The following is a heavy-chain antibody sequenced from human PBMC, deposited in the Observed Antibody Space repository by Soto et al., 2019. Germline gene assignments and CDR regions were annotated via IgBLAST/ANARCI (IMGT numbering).Heavy chain of an antibody. CDR2: IYCSGST. CDR1: GGSSSSGGYY. Sequence: SETLSLTFTVSGGSSSSGGYYWSWIRQHPGKGLEWIGYIYCSGSTYYNPSLKSRVTISVDTSKNQFSLKLSSVTAADTAVYYRARLVLITMVRGVIITPPDYWGQGTLVTVSS. J-gene: IGHJ4*02. D-gene: IGHD3-10*01. V-gene: IGHV4-31*02. CDR3: ARLVLITMVRGVIITPPDY.